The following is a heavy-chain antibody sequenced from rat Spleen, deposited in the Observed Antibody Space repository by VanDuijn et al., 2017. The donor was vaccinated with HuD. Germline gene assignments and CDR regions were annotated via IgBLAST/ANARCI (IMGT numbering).Heavy chain of an antibody. CDR1: GFTFSDYN. Sequence: EVQLVESGGGLVQPGRSLKLSCAASGFTFSDYNMAWVRQAPKKGLEWVATISYDGSSTYYRDSVKGRFTISRDNAKSTLYLQMDSLRSEDTATYYCATEGGEGFDYWGQGVMVTVSS. D-gene: IGHD1-11*01. CDR2: ISYDGSST. CDR3: ATEGGEGFDY. J-gene: IGHJ2*01. V-gene: IGHV5-7*01.